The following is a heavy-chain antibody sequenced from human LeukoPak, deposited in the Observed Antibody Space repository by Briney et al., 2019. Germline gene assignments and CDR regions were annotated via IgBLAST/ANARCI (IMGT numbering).Heavy chain of an antibody. CDR3: ARGGSIAARQGWFDP. V-gene: IGHV3-7*04. CDR1: GFTFSSYW. CDR2: IKQDGSEK. Sequence: PGGSLRLSCTASGFTFSSYWMSWVRQAPGKGLEWVANIKQDGSEKYYVDSVKGQFTISRDNAKNSLYLQMNSLRAEDTAVYYCARGGSIAARQGWFDPWGQGTLVTVSS. J-gene: IGHJ5*02. D-gene: IGHD6-6*01.